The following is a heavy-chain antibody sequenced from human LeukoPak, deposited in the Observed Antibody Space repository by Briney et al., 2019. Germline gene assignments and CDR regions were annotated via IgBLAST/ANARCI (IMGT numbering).Heavy chain of an antibody. J-gene: IGHJ4*02. V-gene: IGHV4-39*01. CDR2: IYYSGST. CDR1: GGSISSSSYY. CDR3: ARKYYDILTGYYSEC. D-gene: IGHD3-9*01. Sequence: PSETLSLTCTVSGGSISSSSYYWGWIRQPPGKGLEWIGSIYYSGSTYYNPSLKSRVTISVDTSKNQFSLKLSSVTAADTAVYYCARKYYDILTGYYSECWGQGTLVTVSS.